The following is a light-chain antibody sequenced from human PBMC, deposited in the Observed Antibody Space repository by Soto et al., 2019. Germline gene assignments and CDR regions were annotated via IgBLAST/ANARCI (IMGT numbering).Light chain of an antibody. J-gene: IGKJ2*01. V-gene: IGKV3-15*01. CDR2: GAS. Sequence: EIVMTQSPATLSVSPGERATLSCRASQSVSSNLAWYQQKPGQAPRLLIYGASTRATGIPARFSGSGSGTEFTLTISSLQSEDFALYYCQQYNNWPPYTFGNGTKLEIK. CDR3: QQYNNWPPYT. CDR1: QSVSSN.